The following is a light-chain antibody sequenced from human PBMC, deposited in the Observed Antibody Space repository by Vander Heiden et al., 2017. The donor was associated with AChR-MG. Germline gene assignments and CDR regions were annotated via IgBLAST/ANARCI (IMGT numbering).Light chain of an antibody. Sequence: DIVMTQSPDSLAVSLGERATINCKSSQNILYSSNNKNYLAWYQQKPGQPPRLLIYWASTRGSGVPDRFSGSGSETDFTLTISSLQAEDVAVYFCQQDDLTPHTFGQGTKVEIK. CDR3: QQDDLTPHT. J-gene: IGKJ1*01. CDR2: WAS. CDR1: QNILYSSNNKNY. V-gene: IGKV4-1*01.